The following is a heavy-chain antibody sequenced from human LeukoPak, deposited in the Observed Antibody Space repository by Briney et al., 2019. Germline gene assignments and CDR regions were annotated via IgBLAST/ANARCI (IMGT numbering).Heavy chain of an antibody. CDR3: AGSSSWHSDWFDP. Sequence: GGSLRLSCAASGFTFSGYEMNWVRQAPGKGLEWVSYISSSGSTIYYADSVKGRFTISRDNAKNSLYLQMNSLRAEDTAVYYCAGSSSWHSDWFDPWGQGTLVTVSS. CDR1: GFTFSGYE. J-gene: IGHJ5*02. V-gene: IGHV3-48*03. D-gene: IGHD6-13*01. CDR2: ISSSGSTI.